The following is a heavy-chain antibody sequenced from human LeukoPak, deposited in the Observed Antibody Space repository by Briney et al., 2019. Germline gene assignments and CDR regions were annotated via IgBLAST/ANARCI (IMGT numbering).Heavy chain of an antibody. Sequence: SSETLSLTWTVSGGSISSYYWSWIRQPPGKGLEWDGYIHYSGSHIYNPSLKSRVTMSVDTSKNQLSLKLSSVTAADTAVYYCARHNLDGGTDALDYWGQGTLVTVSS. CDR3: ARHNLDGGTDALDY. CDR1: GGSISSYY. J-gene: IGHJ4*02. D-gene: IGHD4-23*01. CDR2: IHYSGSH. V-gene: IGHV4-59*08.